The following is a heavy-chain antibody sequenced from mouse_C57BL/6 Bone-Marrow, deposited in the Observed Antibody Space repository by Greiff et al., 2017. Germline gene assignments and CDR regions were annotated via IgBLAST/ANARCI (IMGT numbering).Heavy chain of an antibody. CDR1: GYTFTDYE. CDR2: IDPETGGT. Sequence: VQLQQSGAELVRPGASVTLSCKASGYTFTDYEMHWVKQTPVHGLEWIGAIDPETGGTAYNQKFKGKAILTADKSSSTAYMELRSLTSEDSAVYYCTRPFLLHAWFAYWGQGTLVTVSA. J-gene: IGHJ3*01. D-gene: IGHD2-10*01. CDR3: TRPFLLHAWFAY. V-gene: IGHV1-15*01.